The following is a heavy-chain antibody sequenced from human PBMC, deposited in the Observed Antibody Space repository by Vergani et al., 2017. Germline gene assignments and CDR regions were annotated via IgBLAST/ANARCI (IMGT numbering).Heavy chain of an antibody. D-gene: IGHD3-10*01. CDR3: ARDLRFTMVRGAPYGMDV. V-gene: IGHV3-66*02. CDR2: IYSGGST. Sequence: VQLQESGPGLVKPSETLSLTCTVSGGSISSYYWSWIRQPPGKGLEWVSVIYSGGSTYYADSVKGRFTISRDNSKNTLYLQMNSLRAEDTAVYYCARDLRFTMVRGAPYGMDVWGQGTTVTVSS. J-gene: IGHJ6*02. CDR1: GGSISSYY.